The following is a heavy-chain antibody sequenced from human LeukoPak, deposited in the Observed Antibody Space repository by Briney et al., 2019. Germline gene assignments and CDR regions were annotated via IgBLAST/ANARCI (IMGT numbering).Heavy chain of an antibody. CDR3: ARDSDGNFDY. D-gene: IGHD3-10*01. CDR1: GFTFSSYS. V-gene: IGHV3-21*01. CDR2: ISSSSSYI. J-gene: IGHJ4*02. Sequence: GGSLRLSCAASGFTFSSYSMNWVRQAPGKGLEWVSSISSSSSYIYYADSVKGRFTTSRDNAKNSLYLQMNSLRAEDTAVYYCARDSDGNFDYWGQGTLVTVSS.